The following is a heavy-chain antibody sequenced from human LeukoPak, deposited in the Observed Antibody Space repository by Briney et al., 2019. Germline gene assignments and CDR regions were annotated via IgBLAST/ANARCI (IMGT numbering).Heavy chain of an antibody. CDR1: LYTFTNYF. V-gene: IGHV1-18*01. J-gene: IGHJ4*02. Sequence: AAVKVSCKASLYTFTNYFIIWVRQAPAQGVDWMGWISPYNGNTNSAQKLQGRVIMTTDTSTSTAYLELRRLRSDDPAVYYCGRDSWVGGDFYYGGKETVVTVSS. CDR2: ISPYNGNT. D-gene: IGHD1-26*01. CDR3: GRDSWVGGDFYY.